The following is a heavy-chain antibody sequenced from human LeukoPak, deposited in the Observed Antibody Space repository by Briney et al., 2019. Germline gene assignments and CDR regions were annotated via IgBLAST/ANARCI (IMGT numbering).Heavy chain of an antibody. CDR1: GFNFDRYT. V-gene: IGHV3-43*01. D-gene: IGHD3-10*02. CDR2: AGWAGGTT. Sequence: GGSLRLSCATSGFNFDRYTIHWVRQALGKGLEWVSLAGWAGGTTFYSDSVRGRFTISRDSGRKSVYLQMNSLTTDDTAFYFCAKELDTMFFDYWGQGALVTVSS. J-gene: IGHJ4*02. CDR3: AKELDTMFFDY.